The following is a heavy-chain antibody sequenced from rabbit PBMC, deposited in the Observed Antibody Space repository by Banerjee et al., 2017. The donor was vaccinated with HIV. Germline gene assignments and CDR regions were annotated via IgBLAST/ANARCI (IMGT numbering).Heavy chain of an antibody. Sequence: QQQLVESGGGLVQPEGSLTLTCKASGFDFSSNAMGWVRQAPGKGLEWIGCIAISSGSTWYASWVNGRFTISKTSSTTVTLQMTSLTAADTATYFCASSYGGTTYYMYFNLWGQGTLVTVS. CDR1: GFDFSSNA. CDR3: ASSYGGTTYYMYFNL. D-gene: IGHD8-1*01. CDR2: IAISSGST. V-gene: IGHV1S47*01. J-gene: IGHJ4*01.